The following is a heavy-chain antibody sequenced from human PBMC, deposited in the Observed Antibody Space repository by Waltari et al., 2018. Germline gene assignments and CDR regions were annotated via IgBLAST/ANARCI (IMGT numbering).Heavy chain of an antibody. J-gene: IGHJ3*02. CDR2: ITPILVTA. CDR3: ARGDSYGSADGFDI. V-gene: IGHV1-69*08. CDR1: GGIFSSYT. D-gene: IGHD5-18*01. Sequence: QVQLVQSGAEVKKPGSSVKVSCTASGGIFSSYTLSWVRQAPGQGLEWMGRITPILVTANYAQKFQGRVTITADKSTSTAYMELSSLRSEDTAVYYCARGDSYGSADGFDIWGQGTMVTVSS.